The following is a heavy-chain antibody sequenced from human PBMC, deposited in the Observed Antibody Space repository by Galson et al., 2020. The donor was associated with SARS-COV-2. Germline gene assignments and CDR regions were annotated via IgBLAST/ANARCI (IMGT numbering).Heavy chain of an antibody. J-gene: IGHJ4*02. CDR2: INHSGST. V-gene: IGHV4-34*01. Sequence: SETLSLTCAVYGGSFSGYYWSWIRQPPGKGLEWIGEINHSGSTNYNPSLKSRVTISVDTSKNQFSLKLSSVTAADTAVYYCARGLPDTLVDYWGQGTLVTVSS. CDR3: ARGLPDTLVDY. CDR1: GGSFSGYY. D-gene: IGHD2-21*01.